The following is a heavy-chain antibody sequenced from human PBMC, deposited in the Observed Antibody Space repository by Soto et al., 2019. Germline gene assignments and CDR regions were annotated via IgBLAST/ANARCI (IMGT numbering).Heavy chain of an antibody. CDR3: ATIIIPATRHTYFVP. Sequence: PSETLSLTCSVSGGSIGSVYNYRAWIRQAPGKGLEWIGSVYYVGSPFYNPSRKSRVTMSIYTTKNQFSLNLTSVTATDTAVYYCATIIIPATRHTYFVPRCQGISLPLSS. CDR1: GGSIGSVYNY. V-gene: IGHV4-39*01. CDR2: VYYVGSP. J-gene: IGHJ5*02.